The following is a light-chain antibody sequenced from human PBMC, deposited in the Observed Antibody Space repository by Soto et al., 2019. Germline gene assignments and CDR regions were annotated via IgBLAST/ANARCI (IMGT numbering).Light chain of an antibody. Sequence: QSVLTQPASVSGSPGQSITISCTGTGSVIGIFNLVSWYEHHPGKAPKLMMYEGSKRPSGVSYRFSGSRSGNTASLTISGLQAEDEADYYCCSYAGSATWVFGGGTKLTVL. CDR2: EGS. CDR1: GSVIGIFNL. CDR3: CSYAGSATWV. V-gene: IGLV2-23*01. J-gene: IGLJ3*02.